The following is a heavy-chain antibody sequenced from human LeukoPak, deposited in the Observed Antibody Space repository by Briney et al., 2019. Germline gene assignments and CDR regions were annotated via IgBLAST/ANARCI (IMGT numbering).Heavy chain of an antibody. D-gene: IGHD6-13*01. CDR2: ISSSGSTI. J-gene: IGHJ6*03. Sequence: GGSLRLSCAASGFTFSDYYMSWIRQAPGKGLEWVSYISSSGSTIYYADSVKGRFTISRDNANNSLYLQMNSLRAEDTAVYYCARDSYSSSWYRGNYYYYMDVWGKGTTVTVSS. V-gene: IGHV3-11*01. CDR1: GFTFSDYY. CDR3: ARDSYSSSWYRGNYYYYMDV.